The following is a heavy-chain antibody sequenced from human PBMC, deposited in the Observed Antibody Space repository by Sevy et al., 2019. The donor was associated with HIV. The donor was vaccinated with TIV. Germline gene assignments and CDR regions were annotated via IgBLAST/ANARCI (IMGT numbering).Heavy chain of an antibody. CDR2: ISSTSSYI. Sequence: GGSLRLSCTAAGFTFSGYTMNWVRQAPGKGLESISSISSTSSYIEYADSVKGRFTISRDNAKNSLYLQMYSLTAEDTAVYFCVRATYISGSDYFDYWGQGTLVTVSS. J-gene: IGHJ4*02. CDR1: GFTFSGYT. V-gene: IGHV3-21*03. D-gene: IGHD5-18*01. CDR3: VRATYISGSDYFDY.